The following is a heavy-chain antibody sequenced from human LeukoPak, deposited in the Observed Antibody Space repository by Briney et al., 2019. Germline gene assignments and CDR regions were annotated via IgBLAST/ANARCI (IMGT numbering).Heavy chain of an antibody. CDR2: INHSGST. D-gene: IGHD3-22*01. CDR1: GGSISSYY. V-gene: IGHV4-34*01. CDR3: ARPGSSGYYLDY. Sequence: PSETLSLTCTVSGGSISSYYWSWIRQPPGKGLEWIGEINHSGSTNYNPSLKSRVTISVDTSKNQFSLKLSSVTAADTAVYYCARPGSSGYYLDYWGQGTLVTVSS. J-gene: IGHJ4*02.